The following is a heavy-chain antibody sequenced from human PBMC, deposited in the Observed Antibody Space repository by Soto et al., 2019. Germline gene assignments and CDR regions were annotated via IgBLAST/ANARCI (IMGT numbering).Heavy chain of an antibody. CDR2: IDPSDSYT. V-gene: IGHV5-10-1*01. CDR1: GYSFTSYW. CDR3: ARYTQLKYSSSWYNGKDV. D-gene: IGHD6-13*01. J-gene: IGHJ6*02. Sequence: PGESLKISCKGSGYSFTSYWISWVRQMPGKGLEWMGRIDPSDSYTNHSPSFQGHVTISADKSISTAYLQWSSLKASDTAMYYCARYTQLKYSSSWYNGKDVWGQGTTVTVSS.